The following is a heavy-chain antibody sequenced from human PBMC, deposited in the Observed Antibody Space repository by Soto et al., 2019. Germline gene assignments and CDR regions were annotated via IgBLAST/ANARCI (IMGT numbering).Heavy chain of an antibody. CDR1: SGSISSSNW. Sequence: SETLSLTCAVSSGSISSSNWWSWVRQPPGKGLEWIGEIYHSGSTNYNPSLKSRVTISVDTSKNHFSLTLGSVTAADTAVYYCARGYDLGVFDIWGQGTMVTVSS. CDR3: ARGYDLGVFDI. D-gene: IGHD5-12*01. V-gene: IGHV4-4*02. CDR2: IYHSGST. J-gene: IGHJ3*02.